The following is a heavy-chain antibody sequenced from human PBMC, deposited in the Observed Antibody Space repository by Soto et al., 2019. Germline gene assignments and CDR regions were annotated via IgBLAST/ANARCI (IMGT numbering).Heavy chain of an antibody. CDR3: AHRLERDYEPPSYFDY. D-gene: IGHD4-17*01. V-gene: IGHV2-5*01. CDR2: IYWNDDK. CDR1: GFSLSTSGVG. Sequence: SGPTLVNPTQTLTLTCTFSGFSLSTSGVGVGWIRQPPGKALEWLALIYWNDDKRYSPSLKSRLTITKDTSKNQVVLTMTNMGPVDTATYYCAHRLERDYEPPSYFDYWGQGTLVTVSS. J-gene: IGHJ4*02.